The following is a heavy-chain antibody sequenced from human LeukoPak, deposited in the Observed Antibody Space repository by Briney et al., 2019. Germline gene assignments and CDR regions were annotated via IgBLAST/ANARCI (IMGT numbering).Heavy chain of an antibody. CDR2: IYFSGNT. V-gene: IGHV4-59*01. CDR3: ARATAAGTNLPYEAFDI. J-gene: IGHJ3*02. CDR1: GGSISSYY. D-gene: IGHD6-13*01. Sequence: SETLSLTCTVSGGSISSYYWSWIRQPPGKGLEWIGYIYFSGNTNYNPSLNSRVTISVDTPKNQFSLKVSSVTAADTAVYYCARATAAGTNLPYEAFDIWGQGIMVTVSS.